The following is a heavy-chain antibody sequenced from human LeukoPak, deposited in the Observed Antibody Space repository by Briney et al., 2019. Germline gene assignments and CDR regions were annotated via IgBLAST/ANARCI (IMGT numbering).Heavy chain of an antibody. CDR2: ISSNGGSK. CDR3: ASSVGSNSSPAFDI. CDR1: GLTFSSHS. Sequence: GGSLRLSCAASGLTFSSHSMHWVRQAPGKGLEYVSAISSNGGSKNYANSVKGRFTISRDNSKNTLYLQMGSLRAEDMAVYYCASSVGSNSSPAFDIWGQGTMVIVSS. V-gene: IGHV3-64*01. D-gene: IGHD6-6*01. J-gene: IGHJ3*02.